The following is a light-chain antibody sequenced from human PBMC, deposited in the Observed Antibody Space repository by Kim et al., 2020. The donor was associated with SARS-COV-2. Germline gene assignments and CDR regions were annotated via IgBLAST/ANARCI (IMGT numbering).Light chain of an antibody. Sequence: CPGKRAALSRRASQSISSNYLAWYQQKPVPAPRLLIYGASSRATGIPDRFSGSGSGTDFTLTITRLEPEDFAVYYCQQYSSSPATFGQGTKVDIK. CDR1: QSISSNY. CDR3: QQYSSSPAT. J-gene: IGKJ1*01. CDR2: GAS. V-gene: IGKV3-20*01.